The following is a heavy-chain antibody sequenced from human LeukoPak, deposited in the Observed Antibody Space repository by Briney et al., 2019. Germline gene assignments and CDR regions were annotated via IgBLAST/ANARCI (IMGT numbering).Heavy chain of an antibody. CDR2: MKHDGNEK. J-gene: IGHJ4*02. CDR1: GITFSKYW. Sequence: GGSLRLSCVDSGITFSKYWMNRFRQAPGKGLEWVANMKHDGNEKHYVDSVEGRFTISRDNAKSSLYLQMNNLRAEDTAVYYCARDLGHSGYDLYDYWGQGTLVTVSS. V-gene: IGHV3-7*01. D-gene: IGHD5-12*01. CDR3: ARDLGHSGYDLYDY.